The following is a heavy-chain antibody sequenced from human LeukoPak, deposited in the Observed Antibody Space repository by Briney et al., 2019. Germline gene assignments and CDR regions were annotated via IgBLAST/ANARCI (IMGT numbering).Heavy chain of an antibody. CDR2: IYHSGST. V-gene: IGHV4-38-2*01. Sequence: KPGESLSLTCAVSGYPISSGYYWGWIRQPPGKGLEWIGSIYHSGSTYYNPSLKSRVTISVDTSKNQFSLKLSSVTAADTAVYYCARVVVAATWPFDIWGQGTMVTVSS. CDR3: ARVVVAATWPFDI. J-gene: IGHJ3*02. D-gene: IGHD2-15*01. CDR1: GYPISSGYY.